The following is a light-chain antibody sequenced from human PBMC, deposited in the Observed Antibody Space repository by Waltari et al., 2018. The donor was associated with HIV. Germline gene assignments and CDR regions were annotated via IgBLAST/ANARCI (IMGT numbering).Light chain of an antibody. J-gene: IGLJ2*01. CDR2: EVS. CDR1: SSDVGGYTL. Sequence: QSALTQPASVSGSPGQSITISCTGTSSDVGGYTLVSWYQQPPGKAPKLMIYEVSKRPSGVSNRFSGSNSGNTASLTISGLQAEDEADYYCCAYAGSTTYVIFGGGTKLTVL. CDR3: CAYAGSTTYVI. V-gene: IGLV2-23*02.